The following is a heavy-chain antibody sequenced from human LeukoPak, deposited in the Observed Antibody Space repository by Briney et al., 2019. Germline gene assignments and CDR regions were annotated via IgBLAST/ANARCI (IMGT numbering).Heavy chain of an antibody. V-gene: IGHV3-15*01. CDR2: IQSKTDGGTT. CDR1: GFTFSNTW. CDR3: ATLTVRGVINI. J-gene: IGHJ4*02. D-gene: IGHD3-10*01. Sequence: GGSLRLSCAASGFTFSNTWMNWVRQAPGKGLEWVGRIQSKTDGGTTEYAAPVKGRFTISRDDSKTTLYLQMNSLKTEDTAVYYCATLTVRGVINIWGQGTLDTVSS.